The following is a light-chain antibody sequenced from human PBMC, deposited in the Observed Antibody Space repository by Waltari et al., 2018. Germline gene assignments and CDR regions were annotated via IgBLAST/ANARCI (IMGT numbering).Light chain of an antibody. CDR1: QSVRTY. J-gene: IGKJ4*01. CDR2: DAS. Sequence: CRASQSVRTYLAWYQQRPGQSPRLLIYDASYRATGIPSRFSGSGSETDFTLTISSLQPEDFAVYYCQQRRNWPLTFGGGTRVQI. CDR3: QQRRNWPLT. V-gene: IGKV3-11*01.